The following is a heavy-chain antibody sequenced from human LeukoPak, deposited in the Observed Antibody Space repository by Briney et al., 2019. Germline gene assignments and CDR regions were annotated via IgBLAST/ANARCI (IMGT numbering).Heavy chain of an antibody. V-gene: IGHV3-48*03. D-gene: IGHD3-22*01. Sequence: TGGSLRLSCAASGFTFSSYEMNWVRQAPGKGLEWVSYISSSGSTIYYADSVKGRFTISRDNAKNSLYLQMNSLRAEDTAVYYCARGAGGYYSRAFDYWGQGTLVTVSS. J-gene: IGHJ4*02. CDR2: ISSSGSTI. CDR3: ARGAGGYYSRAFDY. CDR1: GFTFSSYE.